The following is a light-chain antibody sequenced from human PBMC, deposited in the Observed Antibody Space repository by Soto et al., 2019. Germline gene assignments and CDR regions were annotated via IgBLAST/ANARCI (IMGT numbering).Light chain of an antibody. J-gene: IGKJ1*01. Sequence: EIVMTQSPATLSVFPGERATLSCRASQSVSSNLAWYQQKPGQAPRLLIYGASTRATGIPDRFSGSGSGTEFTLTISSLQSEDFEVYYCQQYGTWWTFGQGTKVEIK. CDR2: GAS. CDR3: QQYGTWWT. V-gene: IGKV3-15*01. CDR1: QSVSSN.